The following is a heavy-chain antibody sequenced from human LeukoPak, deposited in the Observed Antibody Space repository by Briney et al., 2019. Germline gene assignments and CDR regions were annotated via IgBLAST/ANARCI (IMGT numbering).Heavy chain of an antibody. Sequence: GGSLRLSCAASGFTVSRNYMSWVRQAPGKGLEWVSVSYSGGDTYYPDSVKGRFTVSRDNPKNTVYLQMNSLRAEDTAVYYCARDGWSVDYWGQGTLVTVSS. CDR1: GFTVSRNY. CDR2: SYSGGDT. V-gene: IGHV3-53*01. J-gene: IGHJ4*02. CDR3: ARDGWSVDY. D-gene: IGHD2-15*01.